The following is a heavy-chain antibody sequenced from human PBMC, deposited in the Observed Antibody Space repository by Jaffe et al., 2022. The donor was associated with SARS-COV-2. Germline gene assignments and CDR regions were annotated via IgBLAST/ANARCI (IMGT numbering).Heavy chain of an antibody. CDR3: AKDGPPAGTEWDYYGMDV. CDR2: ISWDGGST. V-gene: IGHV3-43*01. J-gene: IGHJ6*02. CDR1: GFTFDDYT. Sequence: EVQLVESGGVVVQPGGSLRLSCAASGFTFDDYTMHWVRQAPGKGLEWVSLISWDGGSTYYADSVKGRFTISRDNSKNSLYLQMNSLRTEDTALYYCAKDGPPAGTEWDYYGMDVWGQGTTVTVSS. D-gene: IGHD1-26*01.